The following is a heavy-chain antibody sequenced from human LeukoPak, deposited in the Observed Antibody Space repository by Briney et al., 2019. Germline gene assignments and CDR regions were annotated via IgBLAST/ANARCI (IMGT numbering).Heavy chain of an antibody. J-gene: IGHJ4*02. CDR2: INPNSGGT. CDR1: GFTFSGYT. CDR3: ARDTAAWELRTILDY. V-gene: IGHV1-2*02. D-gene: IGHD1-26*01. Sequence: PGTSLRLSCAVSGFTFSGYTMHWVRQAPGQGLEWMGWINPNSGGTNYAQKFQGRVTMTRDTSISTAYMELSRLRSDDTAVYYCARDTAAWELRTILDYWGQGTLVTVSS.